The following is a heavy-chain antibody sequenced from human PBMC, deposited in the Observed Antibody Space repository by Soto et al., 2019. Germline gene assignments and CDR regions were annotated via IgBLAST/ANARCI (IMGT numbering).Heavy chain of an antibody. D-gene: IGHD1-26*01. Sequence: GASVKVSCKASGYTFTSYYMHWVRQAPGQGLEWMGIINPSGGSTSYAQKFQGRVTMTRDTSTSTVYMELSSLRSEDTAVYYCARGWGIVGATGPTGLLWGQGTLVTVSS. V-gene: IGHV1-46*01. CDR3: ARGWGIVGATGPTGLL. J-gene: IGHJ4*02. CDR1: GYTFTSYY. CDR2: INPSGGST.